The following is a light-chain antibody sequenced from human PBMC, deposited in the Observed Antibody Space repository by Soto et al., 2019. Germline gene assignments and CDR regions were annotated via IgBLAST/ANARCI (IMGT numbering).Light chain of an antibody. CDR3: CSSAGAYTSV. CDR1: SSDVGGYNS. J-gene: IGLJ1*01. V-gene: IGLV2-11*01. CDR2: DVS. Sequence: QSALTQPRSVSGSPGQSVTISCTGTSSDVGGYNSVSWYQQHPGKAPKLLIYDVSKRPSGVPDRFSGSKSGNTASLTVSGLQAEDEADYYCCSSAGAYTSVFGTGTKLTVL.